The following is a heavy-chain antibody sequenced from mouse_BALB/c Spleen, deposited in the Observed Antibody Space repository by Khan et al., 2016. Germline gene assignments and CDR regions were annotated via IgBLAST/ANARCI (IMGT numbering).Heavy chain of an antibody. CDR1: GFNIKDYY. Sequence: EVQLQESGAELVRPGALVKLSCKASGFNIKDYYMHWVKQRPEQGLEWIGWIDPENGNTIYDPKFQGKASITADTSSNTAYLQLSSLTSEDTAVYYCARVGVLYAMDYWGQGTSVTVSS. CDR2: IDPENGNT. CDR3: ARVGVLYAMDY. V-gene: IGHV14-1*02. J-gene: IGHJ4*01.